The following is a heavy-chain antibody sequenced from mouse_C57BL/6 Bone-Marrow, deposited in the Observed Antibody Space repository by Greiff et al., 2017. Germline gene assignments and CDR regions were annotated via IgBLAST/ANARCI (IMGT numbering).Heavy chain of an antibody. CDR1: GYTFTSYG. CDR2: IYPRSGNT. CDR3: ARSGDYGAY. D-gene: IGHD2-4*01. V-gene: IGHV1-81*01. J-gene: IGHJ3*01. Sequence: QVQLQQSGAELARPGASVKLSCTASGYTFTSYGISWVKQSTGQGLEWIGEIYPRSGNTYDTEKFKGKATLTADKSSSTAYMELRSLTSEDSAVYFCARSGDYGAYWGQGTLVTVSA.